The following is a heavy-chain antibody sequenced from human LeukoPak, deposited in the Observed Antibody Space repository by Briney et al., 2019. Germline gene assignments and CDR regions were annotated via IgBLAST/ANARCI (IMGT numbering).Heavy chain of an antibody. J-gene: IGHJ4*02. CDR2: ISNNGGYT. D-gene: IGHD6-13*01. CDR3: ARDASYSSFFDGVFDY. CDR1: GFTFSSSA. V-gene: IGHV3-23*01. Sequence: GGSLRLSCAASGFTFSSSAMSWVRQAPGKGLEWVSAISNNGGYTYYADSVKGRFTISRDNSKNTLYLQMNSLRAEDTAVYYCARDASYSSFFDGVFDYWGQGTLVTVSS.